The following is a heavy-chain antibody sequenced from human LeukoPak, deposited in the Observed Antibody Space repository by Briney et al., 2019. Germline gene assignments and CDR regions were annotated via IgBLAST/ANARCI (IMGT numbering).Heavy chain of an antibody. CDR1: GYTFTSYG. J-gene: IGHJ4*02. CDR2: MNPNSGNT. V-gene: IGHV1-8*02. Sequence: ASVKVSCKASGYTFTSYGINWVRQATGQGLEWMGWMNPNSGNTGYAQKFQGRVTMTRNTSISTAYMELSSLRPEDTAVYYCARVPSYSRDGPDYWGQGTQVTVSS. D-gene: IGHD6-13*01. CDR3: ARVPSYSRDGPDY.